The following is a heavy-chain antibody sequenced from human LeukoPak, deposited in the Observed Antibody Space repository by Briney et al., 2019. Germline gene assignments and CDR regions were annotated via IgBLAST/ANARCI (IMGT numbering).Heavy chain of an antibody. J-gene: IGHJ4*02. CDR3: ATATGPFDY. V-gene: IGHV4-30-2*01. D-gene: IGHD4-17*01. CDR2: IYHSGST. CDR1: GGSISSGGYY. Sequence: PSETLSLTCTVSGGSISSGGYYWSWIRQPPGKGLEWIGYIYHSGSTYYNPSLKSRVTISVDRSKNQFSLKPSSVTAADTAVYYCATATGPFDYWGQGTLVTVSS.